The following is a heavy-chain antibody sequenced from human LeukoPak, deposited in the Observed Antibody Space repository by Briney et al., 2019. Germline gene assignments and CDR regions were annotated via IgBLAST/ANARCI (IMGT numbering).Heavy chain of an antibody. J-gene: IGHJ4*02. CDR3: AIRVNWNDVRWEYYFDY. CDR2: IIPIFGTA. V-gene: IGHV1-69*01. CDR1: GGTLSSYA. D-gene: IGHD1-20*01. Sequence: SVKVSCKASGGTLSSYAISWVRQAPGQGLEWMGGIIPIFGTANYAQKFQGRVTITADESTSTAYMELSSLRSEDTAVYYCAIRVNWNDVRWEYYFDYWGQGTLVTVSS.